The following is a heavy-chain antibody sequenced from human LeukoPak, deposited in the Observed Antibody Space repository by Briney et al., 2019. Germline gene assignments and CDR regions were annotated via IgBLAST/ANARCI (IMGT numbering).Heavy chain of an antibody. Sequence: SETLSLTCTVSGGSISSSSYYWGWIRQPPGKGLEWIGSIYYSGSTYYNPSLKSRVTISVDTSKNQFSLKLSSVTAADTAVYYCAYDYRGKMVGYGMDVWGQGTTVTVSS. D-gene: IGHD4-23*01. J-gene: IGHJ6*02. CDR3: AYDYRGKMVGYGMDV. CDR2: IYYSGST. V-gene: IGHV4-39*01. CDR1: GGSISSSSYY.